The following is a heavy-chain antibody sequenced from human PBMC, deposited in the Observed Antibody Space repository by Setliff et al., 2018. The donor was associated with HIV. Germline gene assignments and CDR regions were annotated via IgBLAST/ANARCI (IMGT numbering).Heavy chain of an antibody. D-gene: IGHD6-19*01. CDR1: GFTFSSFD. CDR3: AKTQGWHLINY. J-gene: IGHJ4*02. CDR2: IRNDASNT. V-gene: IGHV3-30*02. Sequence: GGSLRLSCASSGFTFSSFDMHWVRQAPGKGLEWVAGIRNDASNTYYADSVKGRFTISRDSSKNTLYLQMDSLRTEDTAVYYCAKTQGWHLINYWGPGTLVTVSS.